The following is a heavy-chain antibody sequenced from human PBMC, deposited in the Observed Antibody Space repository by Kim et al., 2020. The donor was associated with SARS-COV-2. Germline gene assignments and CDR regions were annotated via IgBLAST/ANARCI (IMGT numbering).Heavy chain of an antibody. V-gene: IGHV3-23*01. Sequence: GESLRLSCAASGFTFSTYAMSWARQAPGKGLEWVSTISDSGLRTHYADSVKGRFTISRDNSKSTLFLQMNYLRAEDTAIYYCGASDYWGQGSLVTVSS. J-gene: IGHJ4*02. CDR2: ISDSGLRT. CDR3: GASDY. CDR1: GFTFSTYA.